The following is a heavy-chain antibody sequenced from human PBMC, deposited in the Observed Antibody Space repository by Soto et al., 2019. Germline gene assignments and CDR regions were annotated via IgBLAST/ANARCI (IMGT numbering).Heavy chain of an antibody. CDR2: IYYSGST. V-gene: IGHV4-59*08. D-gene: IGHD2-15*01. CDR3: ARHGNYYYYMDV. J-gene: IGHJ6*03. CDR1: GGSISSYY. Sequence: SETLSLTCTVSGGSISSYYWSWIRQPPGKGLEWIGYIYYSGSTNYNPSLKSRVTISVDTSKNQFYLKLNSVTAADTAVYYCARHGNYYYYMDVWGKGTTVTVSS.